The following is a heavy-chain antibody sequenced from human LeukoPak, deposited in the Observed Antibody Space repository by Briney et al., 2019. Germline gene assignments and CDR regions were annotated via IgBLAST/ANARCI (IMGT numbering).Heavy chain of an antibody. Sequence: GGSLRLSCAASGFTFSSYSMNWVRQAPGKGLEWVSYISSSSSSTIYYADSVKGRFTISRDNAKNSLYLQMNSLRAEDTAVYYCARSSWYLDDDAFDIWGQGTMVTVSS. D-gene: IGHD6-13*01. CDR2: ISSSSSSTI. V-gene: IGHV3-48*01. CDR1: GFTFSSYS. CDR3: ARSSWYLDDDAFDI. J-gene: IGHJ3*02.